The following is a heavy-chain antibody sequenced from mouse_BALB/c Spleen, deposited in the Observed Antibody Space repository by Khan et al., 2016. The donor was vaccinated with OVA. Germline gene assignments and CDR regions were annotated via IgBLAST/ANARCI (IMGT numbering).Heavy chain of an antibody. CDR1: GFTLSNYG. J-gene: IGHJ3*01. CDR2: ISSGGNYT. Sequence: EVELVESGGDLVKPGGSLKLSCAASGFTLSNYGMSWVRQTPDKRLEWVATISSGGNYTYYPDSVKGRFTISRDNAKNTLYLQMSSLKSEDTAMYYCERQYDGYYVLLFAYWGQGTLVTVSA. V-gene: IGHV5-6*01. CDR3: ERQYDGYYVLLFAY. D-gene: IGHD2-3*01.